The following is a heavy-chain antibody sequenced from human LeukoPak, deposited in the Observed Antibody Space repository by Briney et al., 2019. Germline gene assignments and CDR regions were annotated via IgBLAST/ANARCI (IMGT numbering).Heavy chain of an antibody. CDR1: AFTFSSYG. CDR3: ARELSVAGDSFDY. D-gene: IGHD6-19*01. V-gene: IGHV3-33*01. Sequence: GGSLRLSCAASAFTFSSYGMHWVRQAPGKGLEWVAVIWYDGSNKYYADSVKGRFTISRDNSKNTLYLQMNSLRAEDTAVYYCARELSVAGDSFDYWGQGTLVTVSS. J-gene: IGHJ4*02. CDR2: IWYDGSNK.